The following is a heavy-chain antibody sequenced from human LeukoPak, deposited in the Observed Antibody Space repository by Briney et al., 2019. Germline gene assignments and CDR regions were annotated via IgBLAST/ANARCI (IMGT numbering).Heavy chain of an antibody. V-gene: IGHV3-23*01. CDR1: GFTFSSYA. D-gene: IGHD3-10*01. CDR3: AKDLEERALLHRMDV. Sequence: PGGSLRLSCAASGFTFSSYAMSWVRQAPGKGLEWVSAISGSGGSTYYADSVKGRFTISRDNSKKTLYLQMNSLRTEDTAVYFCAKDLEERALLHRMDVWGKGTTVTVSS. CDR2: ISGSGGST. J-gene: IGHJ6*04.